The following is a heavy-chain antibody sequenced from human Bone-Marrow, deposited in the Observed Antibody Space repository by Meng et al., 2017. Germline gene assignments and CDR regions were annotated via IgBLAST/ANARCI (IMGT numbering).Heavy chain of an antibody. CDR2: INPNSGGT. Sequence: ASVKVSCKASGYTFTGYYMHWLRQAPGQGLGWMGWINPNSGGTNYAQKFQGRVTMTRDTSISTAYMELSRLRSDDTAVYYCARDPVLRYFDWLLYQNYYFDYWGQGTLVTVSS. V-gene: IGHV1-2*02. CDR3: ARDPVLRYFDWLLYQNYYFDY. J-gene: IGHJ4*02. CDR1: GYTFTGYY. D-gene: IGHD3-9*01.